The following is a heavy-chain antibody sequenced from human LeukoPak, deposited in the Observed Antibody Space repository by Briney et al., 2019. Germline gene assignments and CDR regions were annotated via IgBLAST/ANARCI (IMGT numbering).Heavy chain of an antibody. CDR3: AKVGGRIAAAVDY. Sequence: PGGSLRLSCAASGFTFSSYGMHWVRQAPGKGLEWVAFIRYDGSNKYYADSVKGRFTISRDNSKNTLYLQMNSLRAEDTAVYYCAKVGGRIAAAVDYWGQGTLVTVSS. CDR1: GFTFSSYG. CDR2: IRYDGSNK. D-gene: IGHD6-13*01. J-gene: IGHJ4*02. V-gene: IGHV3-30*02.